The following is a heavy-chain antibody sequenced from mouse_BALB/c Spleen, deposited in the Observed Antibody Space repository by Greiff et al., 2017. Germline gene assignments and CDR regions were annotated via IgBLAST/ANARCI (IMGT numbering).Heavy chain of an antibody. Sequence: EVKLVESGGGLVQPGGSRKLSCAASGFTFSSFGMHWVRQAPEKGLEWVAYISSGSSTIYYADTVKGRFTISRDNPKNTLFLQMTSLRSEDTAMYYCARSLYGNPDYWGQGTTLTVSS. CDR2: ISSGSSTI. CDR1: GFTFSSFG. D-gene: IGHD2-1*01. V-gene: IGHV5-17*02. CDR3: ARSLYGNPDY. J-gene: IGHJ2*01.